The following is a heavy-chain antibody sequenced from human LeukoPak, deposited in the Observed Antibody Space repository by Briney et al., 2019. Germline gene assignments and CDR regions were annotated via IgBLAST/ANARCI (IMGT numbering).Heavy chain of an antibody. Sequence: GGSLRLSCAASGFTFSSYEMNWVRQAPGKGLEWVSAISGSGGSTYYADSVKGRFTISRDNSKNTLYLQMNSLRAEDTAVYYCAKEHCSSTSCYAAGNYYYYGMDVWGQGTTVTVSS. CDR2: ISGSGGST. J-gene: IGHJ6*02. CDR3: AKEHCSSTSCYAAGNYYYYGMDV. CDR1: GFTFSSYE. D-gene: IGHD2-2*01. V-gene: IGHV3-23*01.